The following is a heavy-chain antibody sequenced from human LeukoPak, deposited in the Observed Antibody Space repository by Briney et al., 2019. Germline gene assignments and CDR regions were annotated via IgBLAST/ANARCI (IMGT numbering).Heavy chain of an antibody. CDR1: GGTFSSYA. D-gene: IGHD6-19*01. V-gene: IGHV1-69*05. CDR2: IIPIFGTA. Sequence: GASVKVSCKASGGTFSSYAISWVRQAPGQGLEWMGGIIPIFGTANYAQKFQGRVTITTDESTSTAYMELSSLRSEDTAVYYCARFAGRYGYYFDYWGQGTLVTVSS. J-gene: IGHJ4*02. CDR3: ARFAGRYGYYFDY.